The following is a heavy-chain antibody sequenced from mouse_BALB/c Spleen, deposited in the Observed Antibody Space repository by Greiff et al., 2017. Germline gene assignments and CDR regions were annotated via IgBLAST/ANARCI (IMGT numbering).Heavy chain of an antibody. J-gene: IGHJ4*01. CDR2: ISYSGST. CDR3: ARDPYYGSSLYAMDY. D-gene: IGHD1-1*01. V-gene: IGHV3-2*02. Sequence: VQLKQSGPGLVKPSQSLSLTCTVTGYSITSDYAWNWIRQFPGNKLEWMGYISYSGSTSYNPSLKSRISITRDTSKNQFFLQLNSVTTEDTATYYCARDPYYGSSLYAMDYWGQGTSVTVSS. CDR1: GYSITSDYA.